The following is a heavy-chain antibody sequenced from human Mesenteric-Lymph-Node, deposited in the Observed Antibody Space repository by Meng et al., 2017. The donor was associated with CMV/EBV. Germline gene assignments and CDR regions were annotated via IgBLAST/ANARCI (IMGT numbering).Heavy chain of an antibody. Sequence: QVQLQQWGAGLLKPSETLCLTCAVYGGSFSGYYWSWIRQPPGKGLEWIGEINHSGVPNYNPSLKSRVTISLDRSKNQFSLKLSSVTAEDTAVYYCARGSDIPVNNYWGQGTLVTVSS. CDR2: INHSGVP. D-gene: IGHD2-15*01. CDR3: ARGSDIPVNNY. V-gene: IGHV4-34*01. CDR1: GGSFSGYY. J-gene: IGHJ4*02.